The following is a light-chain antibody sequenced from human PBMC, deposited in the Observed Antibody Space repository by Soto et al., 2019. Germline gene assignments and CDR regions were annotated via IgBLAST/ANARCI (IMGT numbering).Light chain of an antibody. CDR1: QSISSN. CDR2: GAS. Sequence: EIVMTQSPATPSVSPGEGATLSCRASQSISSNLVWYQQKPGQAPRLLIYGASTRATGITARFSGSGSGTEFTLTISSLQSEDFAVYYCQQYNNWPRTFGQGTKV. V-gene: IGKV3-15*01. J-gene: IGKJ1*01. CDR3: QQYNNWPRT.